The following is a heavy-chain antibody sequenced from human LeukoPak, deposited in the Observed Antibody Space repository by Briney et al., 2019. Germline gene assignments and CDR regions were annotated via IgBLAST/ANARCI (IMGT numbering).Heavy chain of an antibody. CDR2: ITSSGTYI. J-gene: IGHJ3*02. Sequence: GGSLRLSCAASGFTFSSYAMNWVRQAPGKALEWVSSITSSGTYIFYADSVKGRFTISRDNANNSLYLEMNNLSAEDTAVYYCARAWSRVDPFDMWGQGTMVTVSS. V-gene: IGHV3-21*01. CDR3: ARAWSRVDPFDM. D-gene: IGHD2-8*02. CDR1: GFTFSSYA.